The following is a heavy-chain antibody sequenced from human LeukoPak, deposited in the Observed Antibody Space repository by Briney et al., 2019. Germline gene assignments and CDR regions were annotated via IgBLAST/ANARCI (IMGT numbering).Heavy chain of an antibody. CDR3: ARDYKPQGYYDSSGYYDAFDI. V-gene: IGHV3-15*01. CDR1: GITFSNAW. CDR2: IKSKTDGETM. J-gene: IGHJ3*02. Sequence: GGSLRLSCVVSGITFSNAWMSWVRQAPGKGLEWVGRIKSKTDGETMDYAAPVKGRFIISREDSINTLYLQMNRLRAEDTALYHCARDYKPQGYYDSSGYYDAFDIWGQGTMVTVSS. D-gene: IGHD3-22*01.